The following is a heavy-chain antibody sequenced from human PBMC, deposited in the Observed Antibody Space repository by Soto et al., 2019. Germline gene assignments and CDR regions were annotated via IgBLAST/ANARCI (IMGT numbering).Heavy chain of an antibody. CDR2: IKQDGSEK. J-gene: IGHJ3*02. D-gene: IGHD6-19*01. Sequence: GGSLRLSCAESGFTFSSYWMSWVRQAPGKGLEWVANIKQDGSEKYYVDSVKGRFTISRDNAKNSLYLQMNSLRAEDTAVYYCASVSSGWEHTDAFDIWGQGTMVTVSS. CDR3: ASVSSGWEHTDAFDI. V-gene: IGHV3-7*01. CDR1: GFTFSSYW.